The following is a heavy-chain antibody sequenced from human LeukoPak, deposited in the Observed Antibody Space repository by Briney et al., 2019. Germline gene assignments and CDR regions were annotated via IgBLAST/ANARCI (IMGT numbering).Heavy chain of an antibody. CDR1: GFTFARYC. Sequence: GGSLRLSCVASGFTFARYCLNWVRQAPGKGLEWVAVIWYDGSNKYYADSVKGRFTISRDNSKNTLYLQMNRLRAEDTAVYYCARGIAVAGTFWFDQWGQGTLVTVSS. V-gene: IGHV3-33*08. CDR2: IWYDGSNK. CDR3: ARGIAVAGTFWFDQ. D-gene: IGHD6-19*01. J-gene: IGHJ5*02.